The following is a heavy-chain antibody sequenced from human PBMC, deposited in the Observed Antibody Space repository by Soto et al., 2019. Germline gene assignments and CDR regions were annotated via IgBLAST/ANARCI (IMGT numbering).Heavy chain of an antibody. CDR3: ARPKTMIYSAFDV. CDR1: GLTFSRHW. Sequence: EVQLVESGGGLVQPGGSLRLSCAASGLTFSRHWLHWVRQAPGEGLVWVSRINPDASDTKYADSVKGRFTISRDNAKSTLYLDMKSLRAEDTGVYYCARPKTMIYSAFDVWGQGTRVTVSS. D-gene: IGHD3-22*01. J-gene: IGHJ3*01. CDR2: INPDASDT. V-gene: IGHV3-74*03.